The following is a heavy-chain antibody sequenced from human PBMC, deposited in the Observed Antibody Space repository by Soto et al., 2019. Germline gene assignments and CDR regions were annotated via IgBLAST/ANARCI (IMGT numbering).Heavy chain of an antibody. J-gene: IGHJ4*02. CDR2: INAGYGNT. Sequence: AAVKVCCKASGYTFSSYAMHWVRQAPGQRLEWMGWINAGYGNTKSSQKFQDRVTISRDTSASTAYMELTSLRSEDTAVYYCARDTEDGPFDFWGQGTLVIVSS. CDR3: ARDTEDGPFDF. V-gene: IGHV1-3*01. CDR1: GYTFSSYA. D-gene: IGHD2-15*01.